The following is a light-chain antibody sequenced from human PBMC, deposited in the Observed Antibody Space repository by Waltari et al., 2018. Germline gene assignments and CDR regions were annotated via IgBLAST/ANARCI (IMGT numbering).Light chain of an antibody. CDR3: QQYYSPPFT. CDR1: QYVSGTS. J-gene: IGKJ2*01. Sequence: EIVLTQSPGAVSVSPGEKVTLSCRTSQYVSGTSLAWYQKRPGQAPRLLIYGGSNRSPGVPDRFTASGSGTDFTLNIGGLEAEDFAVYTCQQYYSPPFTFGRGTKLEIE. V-gene: IGKV3-20*01. CDR2: GGS.